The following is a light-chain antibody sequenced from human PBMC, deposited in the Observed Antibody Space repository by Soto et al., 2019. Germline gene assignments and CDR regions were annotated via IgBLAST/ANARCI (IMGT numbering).Light chain of an antibody. Sequence: DIVLTQSPGAMSFSPGDRATLACRASQSVDSRFFAWYQQMPGQAPRLLIYGASRRATGIPDGFTGSGSGTGFTLTLSGLEPEDVALYYCQQYDSSVTFGLGNKLEIK. J-gene: IGKJ1*01. V-gene: IGKV3-20*01. CDR2: GAS. CDR3: QQYDSSVT. CDR1: QSVDSRF.